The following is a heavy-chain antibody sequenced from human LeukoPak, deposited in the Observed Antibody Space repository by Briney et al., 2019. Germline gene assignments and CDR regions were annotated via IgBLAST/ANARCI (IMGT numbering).Heavy chain of an antibody. Sequence: GSSVKVSCKASGGTFSSYAISWVRQAPGQGLEWMGRIIPILGIAYYAQKFQGRVTITADKSTSTAYMELSSLRSEDTAVYYCARAGRDGYNRGVFDYWGQGTLVTVSS. D-gene: IGHD5-24*01. V-gene: IGHV1-69*04. CDR1: GGTFSSYA. CDR2: IIPILGIA. J-gene: IGHJ4*02. CDR3: ARAGRDGYNRGVFDY.